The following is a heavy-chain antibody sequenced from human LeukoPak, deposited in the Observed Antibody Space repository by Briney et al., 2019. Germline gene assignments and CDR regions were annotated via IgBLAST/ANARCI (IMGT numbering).Heavy chain of an antibody. CDR3: VSCSSSYYYYYYYMDV. Sequence: ASVKVSCKASGYTFTGYYMHWVRQAPGQGLEWMGWINPNSGGTNYAQKFQGRVTMTRDTSISTAYMELSRLRSNDTAVYYCVSCSSSYYYYYYYMDVWGKGTTVTVSS. CDR2: INPNSGGT. V-gene: IGHV1-2*02. CDR1: GYTFTGYY. D-gene: IGHD6-13*01. J-gene: IGHJ6*03.